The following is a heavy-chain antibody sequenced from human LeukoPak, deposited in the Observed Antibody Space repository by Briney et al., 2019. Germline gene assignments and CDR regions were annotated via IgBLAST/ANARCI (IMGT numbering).Heavy chain of an antibody. CDR1: GFTFSSYG. V-gene: IGHV3-30*18. Sequence: GRSLRLSCAASGFTFSSYGMHWVRQAPGKGLEWVAVISYDGSNKYYADSVKGRFTISRDNSKNTLYLQMNSLRAEDTAVYYCAKGDIVVVPSPFDYWGQGALVTVSS. CDR3: AKGDIVVVPSPFDY. J-gene: IGHJ4*02. D-gene: IGHD2-2*01. CDR2: ISYDGSNK.